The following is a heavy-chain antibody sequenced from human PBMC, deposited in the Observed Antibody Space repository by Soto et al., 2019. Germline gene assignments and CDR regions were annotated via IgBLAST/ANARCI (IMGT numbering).Heavy chain of an antibody. J-gene: IGHJ6*02. CDR1: GTPVSSWQW. CDR3: GSANDYVYGVDV. Sequence: QVQLQESAPGLVKPSGALSLTCAVAGTPVSSWQWWSWVRQPPGKGLEWIGEIYHNERTNYNPSIKSRLIMSLDKCNNHASLKQRSVNAADSATYYCGSANDYVYGVDVWGQGTTVTVSS. V-gene: IGHV4-4*02. D-gene: IGHD1-1*01. CDR2: IYHNERT.